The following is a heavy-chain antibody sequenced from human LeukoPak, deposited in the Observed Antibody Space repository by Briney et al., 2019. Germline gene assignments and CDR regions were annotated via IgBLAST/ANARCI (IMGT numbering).Heavy chain of an antibody. Sequence: PSETLSLTCTVSGGSISSYYWSWIRQPPGKGLEWIGHMYYSGSTDYNPSLKSRVTISVDTSKNQFSLKLSSVTAADTAVYYCARGVDIVVVVAATRMPALDYWGQGTLVTVSS. J-gene: IGHJ4*02. V-gene: IGHV4-59*12. CDR1: GGSISSYY. CDR2: MYYSGST. D-gene: IGHD2-15*01. CDR3: ARGVDIVVVVAATRMPALDY.